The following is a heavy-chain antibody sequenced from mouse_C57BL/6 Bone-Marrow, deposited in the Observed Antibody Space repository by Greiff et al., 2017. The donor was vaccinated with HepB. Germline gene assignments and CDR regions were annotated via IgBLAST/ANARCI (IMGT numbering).Heavy chain of an antibody. D-gene: IGHD1-1*01. J-gene: IGHJ4*01. CDR1: GFTFSSYA. CDR2: ISDGGSYT. V-gene: IGHV5-4*01. CDR3: ARDDYGSFYAMDY. Sequence: EVKVVESGGGLVKPGGSLKLSCAASGFTFSSYAMSWVRQTPEKRLEWVATISDGGSYTYYPDNVKGRFTISRDNAKNNLYLQMSHLKSEDTAMYYCARDDYGSFYAMDYWGQGTSVTVSS.